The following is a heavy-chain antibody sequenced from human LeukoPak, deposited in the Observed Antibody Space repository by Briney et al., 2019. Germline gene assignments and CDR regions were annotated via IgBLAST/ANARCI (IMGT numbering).Heavy chain of an antibody. CDR1: EFAFSSYA. V-gene: IGHV3-7*01. D-gene: IGHD1-14*01. CDR2: IKQDGSEK. J-gene: IGHJ4*02. CDR3: AREYKGYFDY. Sequence: PGGSLRLSCAASEFAFSSYAMSWVRQAPGKGLEWVANIKQDGSEKYYVDSVKGRFTISRDNAKNSLYLQMNSLRAEDTAVYYCAREYKGYFDYWGQGTLVTVSS.